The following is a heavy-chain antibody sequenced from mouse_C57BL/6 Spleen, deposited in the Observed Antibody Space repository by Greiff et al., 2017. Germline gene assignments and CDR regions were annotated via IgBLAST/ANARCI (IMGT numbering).Heavy chain of an antibody. Sequence: VQLQQSGPGLVQPSQSLSITCTVSGFSLTSYGVHWVRQSPGKGLEWLGVIWSGGSTDYNAAFIFRLSISKDNSKSQVFFKMNSLQADDTAIYYCARRSGNWGFDYWGQGTTLTVSS. J-gene: IGHJ2*01. CDR3: ARRSGNWGFDY. D-gene: IGHD4-1*01. CDR1: GFSLTSYG. CDR2: IWSGGST. V-gene: IGHV2-2*01.